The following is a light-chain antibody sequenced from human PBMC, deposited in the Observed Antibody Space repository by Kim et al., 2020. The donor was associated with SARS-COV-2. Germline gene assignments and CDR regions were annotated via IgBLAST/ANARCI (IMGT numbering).Light chain of an antibody. CDR2: GAL. V-gene: IGKV1-33*01. CDR3: QQFHTDPYT. CDR1: QDINSY. J-gene: IGKJ2*01. Sequence: DIQMTQSPSPLSASVGDRVTITCQASQDINSYLTWYQQKPERAPRLLIYGALNLQTGVPSRFSATASGTVFTLTITNLQPEDFATYYCQQFHTDPYTFGRGTKVDIK.